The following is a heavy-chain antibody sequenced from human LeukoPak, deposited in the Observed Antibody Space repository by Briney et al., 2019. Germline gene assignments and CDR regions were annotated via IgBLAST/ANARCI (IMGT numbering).Heavy chain of an antibody. J-gene: IGHJ3*02. CDR2: INPNSGGT. V-gene: IGHV1-2*02. CDR1: GYTFTDYY. CDR3: AREGI. Sequence: ASVTVSCKASGYTFTDYYMHWVRQAPGQGLEWMGWINPNSGGTKYAQKFQGRVTMTRDTSINTAYMELNRLRSDDTAVYYCAREGIWGQGTMVTVSS.